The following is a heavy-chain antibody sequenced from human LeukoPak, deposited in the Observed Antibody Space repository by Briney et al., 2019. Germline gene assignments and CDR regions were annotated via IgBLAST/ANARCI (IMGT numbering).Heavy chain of an antibody. CDR3: ARDLNYYGSGSYYKVFDY. CDR1: GFTFSSYW. Sequence: GGSLRLSCAASGFTFSSYWMNWVRQAPGKGLEWVGNIKQDGSEKYYVDSVKGRFTISRDNAKNSLYLQMNSLRAEDTAVYYCARDLNYYGSGSYYKVFDYWGQGTLVTVSS. D-gene: IGHD3-10*01. CDR2: IKQDGSEK. V-gene: IGHV3-7*01. J-gene: IGHJ4*02.